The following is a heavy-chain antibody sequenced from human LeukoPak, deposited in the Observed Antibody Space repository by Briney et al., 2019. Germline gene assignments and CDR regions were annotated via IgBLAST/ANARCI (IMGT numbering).Heavy chain of an antibody. CDR3: ARNDYGDYALFG. J-gene: IGHJ4*02. CDR1: GYTLTELS. V-gene: IGHV1-24*01. CDR2: FDPEDGET. D-gene: IGHD4-17*01. Sequence: ASVKVSCKVSGYTLTELSMHWVRQAPGKGLEWMGGFDPEDGETIYAQKFQGRVTITTDESTSTAYMELSSLRSEDTAVYYCARNDYGDYALFGWGQGTLVTVSS.